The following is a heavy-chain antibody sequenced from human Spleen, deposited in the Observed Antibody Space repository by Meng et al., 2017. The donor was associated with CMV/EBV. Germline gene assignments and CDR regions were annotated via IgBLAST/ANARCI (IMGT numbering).Heavy chain of an antibody. CDR2: IYYSGST. V-gene: IGHV4-61*01. D-gene: IGHD2-2*01. CDR3: ARWTVVVPAAIH. J-gene: IGHJ4*02. Sequence: SETLSLTCTVSGGSVSSGSYYWSWIRQPPGKGLEWIGYIYYSGSTNYNPSLKSRVTISVDTSKNRFSLKLSSVTAADTAVYYCARWTVVVPAAIHWGQGTLVTVSS. CDR1: GGSVSSGSYY.